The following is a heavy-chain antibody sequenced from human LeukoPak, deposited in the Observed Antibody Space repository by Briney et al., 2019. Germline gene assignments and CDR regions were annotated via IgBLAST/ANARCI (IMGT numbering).Heavy chain of an antibody. D-gene: IGHD3-9*01. CDR2: INPSGGST. V-gene: IGHV1-46*01. CDR3: ARRSLRYSFDY. CDR1: GYTFTNYY. Sequence: AAVKVSCKASGYTFTNYYMHWVRQAPGQGLEWMGIINPSGGSTSYAQKFQGRLTMTRDTSTSTVYMELSSLRSQDTAVYYCARRSLRYSFDYWGQGTLVTVSS. J-gene: IGHJ4*02.